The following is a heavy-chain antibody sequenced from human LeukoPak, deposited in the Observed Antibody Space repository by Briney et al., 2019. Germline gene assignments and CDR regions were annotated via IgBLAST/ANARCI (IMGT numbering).Heavy chain of an antibody. J-gene: IGHJ5*02. V-gene: IGHV4-38-2*02. CDR2: IYHSGST. CDR3: ASRSGNWNYWFDP. Sequence: SETLSLTCTVSGYSISSGYYWGWIRQPPGKGLEWIGSIYHSGSTYYNPSLKSRVTISVDTSKNQFSLKLSSVTAADTAVYYCASRSGNWNYWFDPWGQGTLVTVSS. D-gene: IGHD1-7*01. CDR1: GYSISSGYY.